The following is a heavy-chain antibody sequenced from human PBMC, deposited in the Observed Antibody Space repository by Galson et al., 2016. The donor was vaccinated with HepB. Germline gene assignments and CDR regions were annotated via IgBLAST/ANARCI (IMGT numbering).Heavy chain of an antibody. V-gene: IGHV3-33*01. D-gene: IGHD2-8*01. CDR2: IWYDGSKK. CDR1: GLTFSIYG. CDR3: TRVRRPWGMGRKDAFDI. J-gene: IGHJ3*02. Sequence: SLRLSCAASGLTFSIYGMHWVRQAPGKGLEWVAVIWYDGSKKDYVDSVKGRFTISRDNSKNTLHLQMDSLRAEDTAVYYCTRVRRPWGMGRKDAFDIWGQGTMVTVSS.